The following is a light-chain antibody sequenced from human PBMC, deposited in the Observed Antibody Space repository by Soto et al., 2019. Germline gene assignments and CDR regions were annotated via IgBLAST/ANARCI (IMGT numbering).Light chain of an antibody. CDR3: YSAADNNPGV. V-gene: IGLV3-27*01. CDR1: VLAKKY. J-gene: IGLJ1*01. Sequence: SYELTQPSSVSVSPGQTARITCSGDVLAKKYARWFQQKPGQAPVLVIYKDSERPSGIPERFSGSSSGTTVTLTISGAHVEDEADYYCYSAADNNPGVFGTGTKLTVL. CDR2: KDS.